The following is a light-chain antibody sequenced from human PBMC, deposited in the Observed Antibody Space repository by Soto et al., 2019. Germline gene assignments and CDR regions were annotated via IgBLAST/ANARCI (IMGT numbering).Light chain of an antibody. V-gene: IGLV2-14*01. CDR2: NVS. Sequence: QSALTQPASVSGSPGQSITISCTGTSSVVGGYNYVSWYQQHPGKAPKLMIYNVSNRPSGVSNRFSGSKSGNTASLTISGLQAEDEGHYYCSSFTSTKTVLFGGGTKVTVL. CDR1: SSVVGGYNY. J-gene: IGLJ2*01. CDR3: SSFTSTKTVL.